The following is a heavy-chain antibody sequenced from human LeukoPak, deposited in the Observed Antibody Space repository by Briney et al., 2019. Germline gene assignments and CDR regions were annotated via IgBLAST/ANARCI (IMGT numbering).Heavy chain of an antibody. CDR1: GFTFDDYA. D-gene: IGHD6-19*01. CDR2: ISWNSGSI. V-gene: IGHV3-9*01. J-gene: IGHJ4*02. Sequence: GGSLRLSCAASGFTFDDYAMHWVRQAPGKGLEWVSGISWNSGSIGYADSVKGRFTISRDNAKNSLYLQMSSLRVEDTAVYYCARHIAVAGGGLDYWGQGTLVTVSS. CDR3: ARHIAVAGGGLDY.